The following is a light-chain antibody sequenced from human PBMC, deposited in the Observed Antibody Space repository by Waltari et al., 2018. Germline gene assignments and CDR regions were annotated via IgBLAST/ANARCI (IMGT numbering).Light chain of an antibody. CDR2: DAS. V-gene: IGKV1-33*01. J-gene: IGKJ4*01. CDR3: QQDDDLPVT. CDR1: QDIADY. Sequence: DIQMTQSPSSLSASVGDRVTITCQASQDIADYLNWYQQKPGNAPKLLIYDASHLETGVPSRFSGSGSGTKFTFTISSLQPEDIATYYCQQDDDLPVTFGGGTKVEIK.